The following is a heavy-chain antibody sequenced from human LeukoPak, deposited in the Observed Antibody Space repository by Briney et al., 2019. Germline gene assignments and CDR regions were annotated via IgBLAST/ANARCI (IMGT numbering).Heavy chain of an antibody. D-gene: IGHD5-24*01. CDR2: ISSSSSTI. CDR1: GFTFSSYS. Sequence: GGSLRLSCAASGFTFSSYSMNWVRQAPGKGLEWVSYISSSSSTIYYADSVKGRFTISRDNAKNSLYLQMNSLRAEGTAVYYCAREMDGPAGDYWGQGTLVTVSS. J-gene: IGHJ4*02. CDR3: AREMDGPAGDY. V-gene: IGHV3-48*04.